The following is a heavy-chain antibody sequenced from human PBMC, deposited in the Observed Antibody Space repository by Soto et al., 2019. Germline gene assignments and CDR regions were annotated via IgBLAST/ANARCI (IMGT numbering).Heavy chain of an antibody. D-gene: IGHD3-10*01. Sequence: SETLSLTCTVSGGSISSYYWSWIRQPPGKGLEWIGYIYYSGSTNYNPSLKSRVTISVDTSKNQFSLKLSSVTAADTAVYYCARAYYGSGSYPRYYYGMDVWGQGTTVTVSS. CDR3: ARAYYGSGSYPRYYYGMDV. CDR1: GGSISSYY. J-gene: IGHJ6*02. V-gene: IGHV4-59*01. CDR2: IYYSGST.